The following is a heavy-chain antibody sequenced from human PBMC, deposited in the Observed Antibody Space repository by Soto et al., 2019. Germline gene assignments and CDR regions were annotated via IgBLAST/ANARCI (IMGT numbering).Heavy chain of an antibody. Sequence: SETLSLTCTVAGGSISSGGYYWSWIRKHPGKGLEWIGYIYFSGSTYYNPSLKSRVTISVDTSKNQFSLKLSSVTAADTAVYYCARSPHIQLWSYPSDYWGQGTLVTVSS. CDR3: ARSPHIQLWSYPSDY. J-gene: IGHJ4*02. V-gene: IGHV4-31*03. D-gene: IGHD5-18*01. CDR2: IYFSGST. CDR1: GGSISSGGYY.